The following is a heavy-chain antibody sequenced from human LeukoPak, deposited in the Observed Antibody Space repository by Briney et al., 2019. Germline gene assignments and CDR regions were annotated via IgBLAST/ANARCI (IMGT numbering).Heavy chain of an antibody. CDR1: GFTFSSYS. Sequence: PGGSLRLSCAASGFTFSSYSMNWVRQAPGKGLEWVSYISSSSSTIYYADSVKGRFTISRDNSKNTLYLQMNSLRAEDTAVYYCASYNDYGDSYWGQGTLVTVSS. D-gene: IGHD4-17*01. CDR2: ISSSSSTI. CDR3: ASYNDYGDSY. J-gene: IGHJ4*02. V-gene: IGHV3-48*01.